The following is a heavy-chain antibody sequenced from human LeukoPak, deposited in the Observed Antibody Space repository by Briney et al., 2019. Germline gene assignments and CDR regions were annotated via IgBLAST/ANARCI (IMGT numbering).Heavy chain of an antibody. D-gene: IGHD3-10*01. CDR3: ARGGKTMVRGVIRAGNWFDP. CDR2: INHSGST. CDR1: GGSFSGYY. V-gene: IGHV4-34*01. J-gene: IGHJ5*02. Sequence: SETLSLTCAVYGGSFSGYYCSWIRQPPGKGLEWIGEINHSGSTNYNPSLKSRVTISVDTSKNHFSLKLSSVTAADTAVYYCARGGKTMVRGVIRAGNWFDPWGQGTLVTVSS.